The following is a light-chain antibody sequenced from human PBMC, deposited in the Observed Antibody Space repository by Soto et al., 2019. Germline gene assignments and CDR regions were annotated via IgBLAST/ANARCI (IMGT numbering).Light chain of an antibody. CDR1: SSDVGGYNY. Sequence: QSALTQPASVSGSPGQSITISCTGTSSDVGGYNYVSWYQQHPGKAPKLIIYNVSNRPSGVSKRFSGSKSGNTASLTISGLQAEDEGNYYCSSFTGSNTVLFGGGTKLTVL. J-gene: IGLJ2*01. CDR3: SSFTGSNTVL. V-gene: IGLV2-14*01. CDR2: NVS.